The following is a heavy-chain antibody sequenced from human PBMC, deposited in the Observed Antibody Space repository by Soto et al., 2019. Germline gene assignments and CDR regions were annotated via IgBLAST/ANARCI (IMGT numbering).Heavy chain of an antibody. CDR2: ISYDGSNK. CDR1: GFTFSSYG. CDR3: ANGSRIVVVTSPYDY. V-gene: IGHV3-30*18. Sequence: QVQLVESGGGVVQPGRSLRLSCAASGFTFSSYGMHWVRQAPGKGLEWVAVISYDGSNKYYADSVKGRFTISRDNSKNTMYLQMYSLRAEDTAVYYCANGSRIVVVTSPYDYWGQGTLVTVSS. D-gene: IGHD2-21*02. J-gene: IGHJ4*02.